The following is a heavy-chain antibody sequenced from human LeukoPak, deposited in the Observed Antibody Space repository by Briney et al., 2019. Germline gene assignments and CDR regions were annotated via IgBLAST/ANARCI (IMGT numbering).Heavy chain of an antibody. D-gene: IGHD6-13*01. CDR1: GFTFSSYA. J-gene: IGHJ4*02. CDR3: AKTRPLDSSSWSHGDY. V-gene: IGHV3-23*01. CDR2: ISGSGDST. Sequence: GGSLRLSCAASGFTFSSYAMSWVRQTPGKGLEWVSAISGSGDSTYYGDSVKGRFTISRDNSKNTLYLQMNSLRAEDTAVYYCAKTRPLDSSSWSHGDYWGQGTLVTVSS.